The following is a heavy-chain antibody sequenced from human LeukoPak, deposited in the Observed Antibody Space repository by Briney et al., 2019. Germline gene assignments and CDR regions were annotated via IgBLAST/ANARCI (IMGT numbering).Heavy chain of an antibody. CDR3: AKDFSSSWHDAFDI. Sequence: GRSLRLSCAASGFTFSSYGMHGVRQAPGKGLEWVAVISYDGSNKYYADSVKGRFTISRDNSKNTLYLQMNSLRAEDTAVYYCAKDFSSSWHDAFDIWGQGTMVTVSS. CDR2: ISYDGSNK. V-gene: IGHV3-30*18. J-gene: IGHJ3*02. D-gene: IGHD6-13*01. CDR1: GFTFSSYG.